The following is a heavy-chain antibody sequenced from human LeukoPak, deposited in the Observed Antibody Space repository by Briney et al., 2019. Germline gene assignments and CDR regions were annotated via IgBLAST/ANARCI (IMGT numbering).Heavy chain of an antibody. CDR2: IKEDGTET. CDR3: AKEGRSLQTY. D-gene: IGHD5-24*01. CDR1: GFTFNLYW. V-gene: IGHV3-7*03. Sequence: PGGSLRLSCAASGFTFNLYWMTWVRLAPGKGLEWVANIKEDGTETYYVDSVKGRFTISRDNAKNSLYLQMNSLRVEDTAVYYCAKEGRSLQTYWGQGTLVTVSS. J-gene: IGHJ4*02.